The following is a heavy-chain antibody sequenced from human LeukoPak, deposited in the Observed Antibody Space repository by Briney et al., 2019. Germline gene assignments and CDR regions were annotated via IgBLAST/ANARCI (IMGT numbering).Heavy chain of an antibody. D-gene: IGHD5-24*01. CDR2: IIPIFGIA. CDR3: ARDLEMATTLYWYFDL. Sequence: SVKVSCKASGGSFNNYAISWVRQAPGQGLEWMGRIIPIFGIANSAQKFQGRVTITADKSTNTACMELSSLRSEDTAVYYCARDLEMATTLYWYFDLWGRGTLVTVSS. V-gene: IGHV1-69*04. CDR1: GGSFNNYA. J-gene: IGHJ2*01.